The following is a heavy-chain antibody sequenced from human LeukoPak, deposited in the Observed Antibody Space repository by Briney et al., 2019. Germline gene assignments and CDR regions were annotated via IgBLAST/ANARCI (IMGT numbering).Heavy chain of an antibody. J-gene: IGHJ4*02. CDR1: GFTFSSYS. V-gene: IGHV3-21*01. CDR2: ISSSSSYI. Sequence: GGSLRLSCAASGFTFSSYSMNWVRQAPGKGLEWVSSISSSSSYIYYADSVKGRFTISRDNAKNSLYLQMNSLRAEDTAVYYCAREQSSSWYYFDYWGQGTLVTVSS. CDR3: AREQSSSWYYFDY. D-gene: IGHD6-13*01.